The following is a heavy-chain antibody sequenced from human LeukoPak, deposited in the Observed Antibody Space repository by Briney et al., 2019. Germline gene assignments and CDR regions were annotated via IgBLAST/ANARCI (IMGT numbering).Heavy chain of an antibody. J-gene: IGHJ5*02. D-gene: IGHD5-18*01. CDR2: IIPIFGTA. CDR1: GGTFSSYA. Sequence: GSSVKVSCKASGGTFSSYAISWVRQAPGQGLEWMGRIIPIFGTANYAQKFQGRVTITTDESTSTAYMELSSLRSEDTAVYYCARDITADTAMVGGDNWLDPWGQGTLVTVSS. V-gene: IGHV1-69*05. CDR3: ARDITADTAMVGGDNWLDP.